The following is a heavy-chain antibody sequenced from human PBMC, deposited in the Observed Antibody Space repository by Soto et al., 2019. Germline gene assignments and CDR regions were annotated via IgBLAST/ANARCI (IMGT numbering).Heavy chain of an antibody. CDR2: ISYDGSNK. CDR3: ARDRSMIVVAPGY. CDR1: GFTFSSYA. Sequence: QVQLVESGGGVVQPGRSLRLSCAASGFTFSSYAMHWVRQAPGKGLEWVAVISYDGSNKYYADSVNGRFTISRDNSKNTLYLQMNSLRAEDTAVYYCARDRSMIVVAPGYWGQGTLVTVSS. D-gene: IGHD3-22*01. J-gene: IGHJ4*02. V-gene: IGHV3-30-3*01.